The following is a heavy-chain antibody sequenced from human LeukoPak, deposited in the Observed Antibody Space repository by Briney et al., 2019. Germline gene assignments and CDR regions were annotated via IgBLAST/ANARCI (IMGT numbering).Heavy chain of an antibody. CDR2: VSGSGRWT. Sequence: GGSLRLSCAASGFPFSSYGMSWVRQAPGKGLEWVSTVSGSGRWTYYADSVKGRFTISRDNSNNTLYVQMNSLRAEDTPIYYCVRVGSSRYDNLPFDFWGQGTLVAVSS. V-gene: IGHV3-23*01. D-gene: IGHD6-13*01. CDR3: VRVGSSRYDNLPFDF. J-gene: IGHJ4*02. CDR1: GFPFSSYG.